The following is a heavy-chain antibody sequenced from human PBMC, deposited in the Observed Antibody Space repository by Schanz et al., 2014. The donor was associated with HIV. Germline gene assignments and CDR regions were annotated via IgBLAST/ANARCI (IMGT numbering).Heavy chain of an antibody. V-gene: IGHV1-69*01. D-gene: IGHD6-19*01. CDR3: ASGRRSGIGWRMDV. J-gene: IGHJ6*02. CDR2: INIMLGKT. CDR1: GGTFSIYA. Sequence: QVQLVQSGAEVKKPGSSVTVSCKASGGTFSIYAISWVRQAPGQGLEWMGVINIMLGKTNYAQKFQGRVSMTADQSTSTAYMEVSSLRSDDTAVYYCASGRRSGIGWRMDVWGQGTTVSVSS.